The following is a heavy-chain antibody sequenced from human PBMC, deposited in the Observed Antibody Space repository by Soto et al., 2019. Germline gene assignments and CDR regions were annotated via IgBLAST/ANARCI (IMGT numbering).Heavy chain of an antibody. Sequence: GGSLRLSCAASGFTFDDYTMHWVRQAPGKGLEWVSLISWDGGSTYYADSVKGRFTIPRDNSKNSLYLQMNSLRTEDTALYYCAKDDSSGYYYYYYYGMDVWGQGTTVTVSS. CDR1: GFTFDDYT. V-gene: IGHV3-43*01. D-gene: IGHD3-22*01. J-gene: IGHJ6*02. CDR3: AKDDSSGYYYYYYYGMDV. CDR2: ISWDGGST.